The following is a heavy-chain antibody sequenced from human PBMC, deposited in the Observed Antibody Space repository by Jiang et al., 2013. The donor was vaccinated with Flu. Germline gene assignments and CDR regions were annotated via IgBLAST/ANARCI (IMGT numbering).Heavy chain of an antibody. CDR2: ISSSSSYI. Sequence: VQLVESGGGLVKPGGSLRLSCAASGFTFSSYSMNWVRQAPGKGLEWVSSISSSSSYIYYADSVKGRFTISRDNAKNSLYLQMNSLRAEDTAVYYCARADYGDYVIAFDIWGQGTMVTVSS. V-gene: IGHV3-21*01. CDR1: GFTFSSYS. J-gene: IGHJ3*02. D-gene: IGHD4-17*01. CDR3: ARADYGDYVIAFDI.